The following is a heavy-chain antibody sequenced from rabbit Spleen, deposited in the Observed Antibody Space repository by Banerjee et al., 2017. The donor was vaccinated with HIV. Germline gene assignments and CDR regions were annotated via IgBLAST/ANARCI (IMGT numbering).Heavy chain of an antibody. J-gene: IGHJ4*01. D-gene: IGHD4-1*01. Sequence: QEQLVESGGGLVQPEGSLTLTCKASGFDFGSYGMGWVRQAPGPGLGWIACIVNGAGNTYYASWVNGRFTISRSTSLATVTLQVTSLTVADTATYFCAREGGIVVAGAFNLWGPGTLGTVS. V-gene: IGHV1S47*01. CDR3: AREGGIVVAGAFNL. CDR1: GFDFGSYG. CDR2: IVNGAGNT.